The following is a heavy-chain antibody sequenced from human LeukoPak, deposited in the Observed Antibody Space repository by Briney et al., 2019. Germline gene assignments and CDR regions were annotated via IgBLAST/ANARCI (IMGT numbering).Heavy chain of an antibody. CDR1: GFTFSSYA. Sequence: GGCLRVSCVPSGFTFSSYAMSWVRQAPGEGREWVSAISGSGGSTYYADSVKGRFTISRDNSKNTLYLQMNSLRAEDTAVYYCAKDTDYWGQGTLVTVSS. CDR2: ISGSGGST. V-gene: IGHV3-23*01. J-gene: IGHJ4*02. CDR3: AKDTDY.